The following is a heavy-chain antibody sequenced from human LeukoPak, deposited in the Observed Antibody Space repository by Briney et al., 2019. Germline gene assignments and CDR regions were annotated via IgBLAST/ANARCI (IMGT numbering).Heavy chain of an antibody. Sequence: GGSLRLSCAASGFTFSSYGMHWVRQAPGKGLEWVAVIWYDGSNKYYADSVKGRFIISRDNSKNTLYLQMNSLRAEDTAVYYCGGYYDFWSGYPYWGQGTLVTVSS. D-gene: IGHD3-3*01. CDR2: IWYDGSNK. CDR3: GGYYDFWSGYPY. V-gene: IGHV3-33*01. CDR1: GFTFSSYG. J-gene: IGHJ4*02.